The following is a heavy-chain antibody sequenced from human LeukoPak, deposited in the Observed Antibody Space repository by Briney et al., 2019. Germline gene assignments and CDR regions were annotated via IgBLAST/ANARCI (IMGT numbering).Heavy chain of an antibody. CDR1: GGSISSTNW. V-gene: IGHV4-4*02. CDR3: ASQDTAMITDY. J-gene: IGHJ4*02. CDR2: VHLSGRT. Sequence: SGTLSLTCGVSGGSISSTNWWTWVRQPPGEGLEWIGEVHLSGRTNYNPSLKSRVTISVDTSKNQFSLKLSSVTAADTAVYYCASQDTAMITDYWGQGTLVTVSS. D-gene: IGHD5-18*01.